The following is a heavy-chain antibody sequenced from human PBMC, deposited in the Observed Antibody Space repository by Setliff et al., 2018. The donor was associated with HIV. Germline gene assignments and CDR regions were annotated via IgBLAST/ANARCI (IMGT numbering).Heavy chain of an antibody. V-gene: IGHV3-7*03. CDR1: GFTFSSYW. D-gene: IGHD3-10*01. CDR2: IKQDGSEK. Sequence: PGGSLRLSCAASGFTFSSYWMSWVRQAPGKGLEWVANIKQDGSEKYYVDSVKGRFTISRDNSKNTLYLQMDSLRAEDTAVYYCAKRVNGFDPWGQGILVTVSS. J-gene: IGHJ5*02. CDR3: AKRVNGFDP.